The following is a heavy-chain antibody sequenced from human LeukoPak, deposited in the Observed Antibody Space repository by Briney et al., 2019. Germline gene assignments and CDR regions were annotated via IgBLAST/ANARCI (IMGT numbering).Heavy chain of an antibody. D-gene: IGHD1-1*01. CDR3: ARDGSDNWGLFDN. CDR1: GGSISGTSYC. Sequence: PSETLSLTCSVSGGSISGTSYCWGWIRQPPGKGPEWIGSHYHTGRIYHNPSLNSRVTISVDTSKNQFSLKLSSVTGADTAVYYCARDGSDNWGLFDNWGRGTLVTVSS. CDR2: HYHTGRI. J-gene: IGHJ4*02. V-gene: IGHV4-39*07.